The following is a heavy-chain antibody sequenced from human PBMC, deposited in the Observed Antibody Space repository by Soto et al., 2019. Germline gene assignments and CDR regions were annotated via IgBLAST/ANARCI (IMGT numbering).Heavy chain of an antibody. D-gene: IGHD2-15*01. CDR3: ARDNSGGSRRGAFDI. J-gene: IGHJ3*02. CDR2: IIVGSGKA. CDR1: GFTFTSSA. V-gene: IGHV1-58*01. Sequence: GASVKVSCKASGFTFTSSAVQWVRQARGQRLEWMGWIIVGSGKANYAQKFQGRVTITADKSTSTAYMELSSLRSEDTAVYYCARDNSGGSRRGAFDIWGQGTMVTVSS.